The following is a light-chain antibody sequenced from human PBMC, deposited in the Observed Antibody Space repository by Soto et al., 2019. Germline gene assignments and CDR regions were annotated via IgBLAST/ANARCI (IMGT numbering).Light chain of an antibody. V-gene: IGKV1-17*01. J-gene: IGKJ2*01. Sequence: DIQMTQSPSSLSASVGDRVTITCRASQGISNLLGWFQHKPGKAPKRLIYAASSLQGGVPSRFSGSGSGTEFTLTITGLQPEDFADYYCLQHNTYPYTCGQGPKLEIK. CDR3: LQHNTYPYT. CDR2: AAS. CDR1: QGISNL.